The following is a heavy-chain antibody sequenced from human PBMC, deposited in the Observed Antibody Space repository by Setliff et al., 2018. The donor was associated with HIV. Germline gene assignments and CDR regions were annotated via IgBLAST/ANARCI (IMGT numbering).Heavy chain of an antibody. CDR3: ARGLVVVTDSDYDTNYYYYYYMDV. CDR2: FYYSGST. J-gene: IGHJ6*03. CDR1: GASITTNSYY. Sequence: SETLSLTCAVSGASITTNSYYWGWIRQTPEKGLEWIGDFYYSGSTYYNPSLKSRVTISIDTSKNQFSLKLSSVTAADTAVYYCARGLVVVTDSDYDTNYYYYYYMDVWGKGTTVTVSS. V-gene: IGHV4-39*07. D-gene: IGHD5-12*01.